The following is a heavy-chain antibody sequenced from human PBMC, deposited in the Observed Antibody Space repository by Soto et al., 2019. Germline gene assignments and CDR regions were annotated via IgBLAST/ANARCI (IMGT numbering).Heavy chain of an antibody. Sequence: SETLSLTYAVYAGYFSHYYGNWIRQSPGKGLEWIGKIKHSGSSNYNPSLRSRVSISVDMSKNQFSLRLTSVTAADTAVYYCARGGSSDWQVALDIWGQGTMVTVSS. CDR3: ARGGSSDWQVALDI. D-gene: IGHD6-19*01. CDR1: AGYFSHYY. V-gene: IGHV4-34*01. CDR2: IKHSGSS. J-gene: IGHJ3*02.